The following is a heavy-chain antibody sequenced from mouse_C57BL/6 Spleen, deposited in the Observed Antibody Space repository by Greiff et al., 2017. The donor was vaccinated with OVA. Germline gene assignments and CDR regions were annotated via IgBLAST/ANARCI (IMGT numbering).Heavy chain of an antibody. D-gene: IGHD3-1*01. CDR2: INPNNGGT. CDR1: GYTFTDYY. Sequence: EVQLQQSGPELVKPGASVKISCKASGYTFTDYYMNWVKQSHGKSLEWIGDINPNNGGTSYNQKFKGKATLTVDKSSSTAYMELRSLTSEDSAVYYCARGFGGYWGTGTTVTVSS. CDR3: ARGFGGY. V-gene: IGHV1-26*01. J-gene: IGHJ1*03.